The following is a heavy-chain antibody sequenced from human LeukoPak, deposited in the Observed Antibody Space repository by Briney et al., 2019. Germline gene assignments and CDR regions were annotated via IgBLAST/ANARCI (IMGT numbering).Heavy chain of an antibody. CDR1: GFTFGTYW. D-gene: IGHD2-15*01. Sequence: PGGSLRLSCAASGFTFGTYWMSWVRQAPGKGLEWVANIKEDGSDKYYVDSVKGRFAISRDNAKNSLYLQMNSLRAEDTAVYYCARLGYCSAGNCFYSMDVWGKGTTVTVSS. CDR3: ARLGYCSAGNCFYSMDV. J-gene: IGHJ6*04. V-gene: IGHV3-7*03. CDR2: IKEDGSDK.